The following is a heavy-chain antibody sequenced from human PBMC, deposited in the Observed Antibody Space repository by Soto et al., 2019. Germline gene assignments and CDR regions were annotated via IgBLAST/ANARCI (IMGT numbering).Heavy chain of an antibody. D-gene: IGHD3-10*01. CDR3: ARATMVRGVTTYYYYMDV. J-gene: IGHJ6*03. CDR2: IYYSGST. CDR1: GGSISSYY. Sequence: SETLSLTCTVSGGSISSYYWSWIRQPPGKGLEWIGYIYYSGSTSYNPSLKSRVTISVDTSKNQFSLKLSSVTAADTAVYYCARATMVRGVTTYYYYMDVWGKGTKVTVSS. V-gene: IGHV4-59*01.